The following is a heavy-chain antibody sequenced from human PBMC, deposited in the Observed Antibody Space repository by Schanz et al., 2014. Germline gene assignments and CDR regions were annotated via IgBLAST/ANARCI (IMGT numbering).Heavy chain of an antibody. CDR1: GFTFSSYS. D-gene: IGHD1-26*01. CDR3: ARGGSGSHYRLDY. Sequence: QVQLVESGGGVVQPGKSLRLSCAASGFTFSSYSMHWVRQAPGKGLEWVAFINSDGTKRFYADSVKGRFTVSRDNAENALYLQMNSLRAEDTGLYFCARGGSGSHYRLDYWGQGTLVTVSS. J-gene: IGHJ4*02. CDR2: INSDGTKR. V-gene: IGHV3-30*04.